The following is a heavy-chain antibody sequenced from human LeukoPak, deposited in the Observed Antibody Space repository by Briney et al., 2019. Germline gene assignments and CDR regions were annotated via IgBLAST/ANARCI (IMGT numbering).Heavy chain of an antibody. CDR3: ARAPYDSSGYYFY. J-gene: IGHJ4*02. CDR1: GYTVTSYG. V-gene: IGHV1-18*01. D-gene: IGHD3-22*01. Sequence: GAPVKCPCNASGYTVTSYGISWVRHATGQGLEWMGWISAYNGNTNYAQTLQGRVTMTTDTSTSTAYMELRSLRSDDTAVYYCARAPYDSSGYYFYWGQGALVTVSS. CDR2: ISAYNGNT.